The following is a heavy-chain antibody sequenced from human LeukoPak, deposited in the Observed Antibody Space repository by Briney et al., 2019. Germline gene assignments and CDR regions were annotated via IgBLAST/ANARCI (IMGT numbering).Heavy chain of an antibody. CDR2: INPNNGDT. CDR3: ARDFYDYVWGSYRYTLGFYYYMDV. CDR1: GYMFTGYY. J-gene: IGHJ6*03. Sequence: ASVKVSCKASGYMFTGYYIHWVRQAPGQGLEWMGWINPNNGDTNYTRKFQGRVTMTRDTSISTAYMELSRLRSDDTSVYYCARDFYDYVWGSYRYTLGFYYYMDVWGKGTTVTVSS. D-gene: IGHD3-16*02. V-gene: IGHV1-2*02.